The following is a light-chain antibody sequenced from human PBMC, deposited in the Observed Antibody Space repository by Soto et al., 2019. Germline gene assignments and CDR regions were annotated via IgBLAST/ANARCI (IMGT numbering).Light chain of an antibody. CDR2: GAS. CDR1: QSVSSN. Sequence: EIVMTQSPATLSVPPGERATLSCRASQSVSSNLAWYQQKPGQAPRFLIFGASTRATGIPARCSGNGSGTEFIRTISSLQSEDFVVYYCQQYNTWPPITFGPGTRLDI. J-gene: IGKJ5*01. V-gene: IGKV3-15*01. CDR3: QQYNTWPPIT.